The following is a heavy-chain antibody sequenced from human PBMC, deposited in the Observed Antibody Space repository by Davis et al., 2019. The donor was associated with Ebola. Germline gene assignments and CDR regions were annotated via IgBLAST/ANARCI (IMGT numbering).Heavy chain of an antibody. D-gene: IGHD4-11*01. CDR1: GYTFTSYY. CDR2: IIPIFGTA. J-gene: IGHJ5*02. CDR3: ARAYSNYPWWNWFDP. V-gene: IGHV1-69*13. Sequence: SVKVSCKASGYTFTSYYMHWVRQAPGQGLEWMGGIIPIFGTANYAQKFQGRVTITADESTSTAYMELSSLRSEDTAVYYCARAYSNYPWWNWFDPWGQGTLVTVSS.